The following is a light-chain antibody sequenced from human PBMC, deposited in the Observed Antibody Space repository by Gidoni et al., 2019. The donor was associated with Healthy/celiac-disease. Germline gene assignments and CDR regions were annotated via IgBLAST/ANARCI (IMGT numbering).Light chain of an antibody. CDR3: MQARQTWT. J-gene: IGKJ1*01. Sequence: DIVIAHSPLSLPVTPREPASISCRSSQSLLHSNGYNYLDWYLQKPGQSPQLLIYLGSNGACGVPDRFSGRGSGKDFTLKIRRVEDEDVGVYYWMQARQTWTFGQGTKVEIK. CDR1: QSLLHSNGYNY. V-gene: IGKV2-28*01. CDR2: LGS.